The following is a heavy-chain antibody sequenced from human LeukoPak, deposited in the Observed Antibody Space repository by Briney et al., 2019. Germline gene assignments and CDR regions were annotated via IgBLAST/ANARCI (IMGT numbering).Heavy chain of an antibody. Sequence: KPGGSLRLSCAASGFTFSSYSMNWVRQAPGKGLEWVSSISSSSSYIYYADSVKGRFTISRDNAKNSLYLQMNSLRAEDTAVYYCARGSVDMVATPRKDLGQEDPYYYGMDVWGQGTTVTVSS. CDR2: ISSSSSYI. D-gene: IGHD5-12*01. CDR1: GFTFSSYS. V-gene: IGHV3-21*01. J-gene: IGHJ6*02. CDR3: ARGSVDMVATPRKDLGQEDPYYYGMDV.